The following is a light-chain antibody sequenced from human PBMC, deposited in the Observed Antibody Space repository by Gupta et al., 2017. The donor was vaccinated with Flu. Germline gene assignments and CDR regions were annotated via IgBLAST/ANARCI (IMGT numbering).Light chain of an antibody. J-gene: IGKJ2*01. V-gene: IGKV2-30*02. Sequence: SVTLGPSASSSCSSSQPHVHKNGITYLNWLQQRPGQSPRRVIYESSKADFGATDGFSGGGSGNDFPHNSSGEEAEEAGVYYGKRRIPPWNFGQGTMMEI. CDR3: KRRIPPWN. CDR2: ESS. CDR1: QPHVHKNGITY.